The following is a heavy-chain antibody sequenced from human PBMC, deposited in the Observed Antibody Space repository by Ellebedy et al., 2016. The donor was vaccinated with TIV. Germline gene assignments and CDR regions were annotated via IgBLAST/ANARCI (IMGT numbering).Heavy chain of an antibody. V-gene: IGHV1-69*13. Sequence: SVKVSCKASGGTFSSYAVSWVRQAPGQGLEWMGGIIPILGTANYAQKFQGRVTITADESTSTAYMELSSLRSEDTAIYYCARRYDTQGPYGMDVWGQGTTVTVPS. CDR3: ARRYDTQGPYGMDV. D-gene: IGHD3-9*01. CDR2: IIPILGTA. J-gene: IGHJ6*02. CDR1: GGTFSSYA.